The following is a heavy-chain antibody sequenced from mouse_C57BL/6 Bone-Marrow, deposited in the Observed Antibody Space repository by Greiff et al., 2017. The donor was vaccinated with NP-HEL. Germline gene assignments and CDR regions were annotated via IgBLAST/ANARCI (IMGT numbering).Heavy chain of an antibody. V-gene: IGHV1-26*01. Sequence: EVQLQQSGPELVKPGASVKISCKASGYTFTDYYMNWVKPSHGKSLEWIGDINPNNGGTSYNQKFKGKATLTVDKSSSTAYMELRSLTSEDSAVYYCVVPYYYGKMAEAMDYWGQGTSVTVSS. CDR3: VVPYYYGKMAEAMDY. D-gene: IGHD1-1*01. J-gene: IGHJ4*01. CDR2: INPNNGGT. CDR1: GYTFTDYY.